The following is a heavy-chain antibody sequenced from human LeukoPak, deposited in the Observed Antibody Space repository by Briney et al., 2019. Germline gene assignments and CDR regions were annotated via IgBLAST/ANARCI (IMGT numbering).Heavy chain of an antibody. CDR3: ARVIDFWSGYSVDY. CDR1: GGTFSSYA. V-gene: IGHV1-69*05. J-gene: IGHJ4*02. CDR2: IIPIFGTA. Sequence: SVKVSCKASGGTFSSYAISWVRQAPGQGLEWMGGIIPIFGTANYAQKFQGRVTITTDESTSSAYMELSSLRSEDTAVYYCARVIDFWSGYSVDYWGQGTLVTVSS. D-gene: IGHD3-3*01.